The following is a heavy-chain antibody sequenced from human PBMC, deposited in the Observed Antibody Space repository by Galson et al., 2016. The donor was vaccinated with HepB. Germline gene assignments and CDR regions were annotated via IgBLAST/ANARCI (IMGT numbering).Heavy chain of an antibody. CDR2: ISSSGRYI. J-gene: IGHJ6*02. CDR1: GFIFSSYN. CDR3: ARDVWAARTDYYAMDV. V-gene: IGHV3-21*01. Sequence: SLRLSCAASGFIFSSYNMNWVRQAPGKGLEWVSSISSSGRYIYYADSVKGRFTISRDNAENSLYLQMNSLRAEDTAVYYCARDVWAARTDYYAMDVWVQGTTVTVSS. D-gene: IGHD6-6*01.